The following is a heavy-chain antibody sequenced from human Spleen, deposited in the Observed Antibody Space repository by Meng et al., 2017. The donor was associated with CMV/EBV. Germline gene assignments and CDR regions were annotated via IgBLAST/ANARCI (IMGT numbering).Heavy chain of an antibody. CDR2: INPNSGGT. CDR1: GYTFTGYY. D-gene: IGHD3-22*01. Sequence: ASVKVSCKASGYTFTGYYIHWMQQAPGRGLEWMGWINPNSGGTHYPHTFQGRVTMTRDTSFSTAYMGLSSLRSDDTAVYYCARALQVTSPNFYDSTGYYFDLDYFDNWGQGTLVTVSS. V-gene: IGHV1-2*02. J-gene: IGHJ4*02. CDR3: ARALQVTSPNFYDSTGYYFDLDYFDN.